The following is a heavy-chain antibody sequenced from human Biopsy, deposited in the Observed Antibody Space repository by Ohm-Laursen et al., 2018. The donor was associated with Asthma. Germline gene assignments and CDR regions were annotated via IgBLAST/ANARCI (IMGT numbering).Heavy chain of an antibody. CDR1: GGTFNTYV. D-gene: IGHD1-26*01. CDR2: INSVFGTT. J-gene: IGHJ4*02. V-gene: IGHV1-69*01. Sequence: GPSVKVSCKSLGGTFNTYVIGWGRQAPGQGLEWKGGINSVFGTTTYPQKFQDRVTITADDSTSTVYMELSSLRSEDTAVYYCARKAGSCISRTYYSLDFWGQGTLVTVSS. CDR3: ARKAGSCISRTYYSLDF.